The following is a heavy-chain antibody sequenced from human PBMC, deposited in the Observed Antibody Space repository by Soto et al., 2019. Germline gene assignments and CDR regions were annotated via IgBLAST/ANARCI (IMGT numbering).Heavy chain of an antibody. Sequence: QVQLVQSGAEVKKPGASVKVSCKVSGHTLSQLSMHWVRQAPGKGLEWMGGFDPEDGETIYAQRFQGRVNMTEDTSKDTAYMELSSLISEDSAVYYCTTTGNDYGDFDSWGQGTLVTVSS. J-gene: IGHJ4*02. D-gene: IGHD4-17*01. CDR2: FDPEDGET. CDR1: GHTLSQLS. V-gene: IGHV1-24*01. CDR3: TTTGNDYGDFDS.